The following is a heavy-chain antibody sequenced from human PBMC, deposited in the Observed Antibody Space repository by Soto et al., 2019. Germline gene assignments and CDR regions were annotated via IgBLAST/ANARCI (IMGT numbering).Heavy chain of an antibody. CDR2: ISFDGGNQ. D-gene: IGHD6-13*01. CDR1: GFSFNTYG. CDR3: AKDSSVTAAGSGGWFDP. J-gene: IGHJ5*02. V-gene: IGHV3-30*18. Sequence: ESGGGVVQPGRSLRLSCAASGFSFNTYGLHWVRQAPGKGLEWVAAISFDGGNQYYADSVKGRFTISRDNSKSTLDLQMNSLGAEDTATYYCAKDSSVTAAGSGGWFDPWGQGSLVIVSS.